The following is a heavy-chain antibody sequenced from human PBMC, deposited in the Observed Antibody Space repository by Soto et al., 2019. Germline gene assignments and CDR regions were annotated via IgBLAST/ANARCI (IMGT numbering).Heavy chain of an antibody. J-gene: IGHJ4*02. Sequence: LSLSCASSGFAFSTFAMSWVRQTPVKGLEWVSSISGSPSSTYYADSVKGRFTISRDNSKKTLFLQMSSLRAEDTAIYYCAKDGYDSSGDLYYWDYWGQGTRVT. CDR3: AKDGYDSSGDLYYWDY. CDR1: GFAFSTFA. CDR2: ISGSPSST. D-gene: IGHD3-22*01. V-gene: IGHV3-23*01.